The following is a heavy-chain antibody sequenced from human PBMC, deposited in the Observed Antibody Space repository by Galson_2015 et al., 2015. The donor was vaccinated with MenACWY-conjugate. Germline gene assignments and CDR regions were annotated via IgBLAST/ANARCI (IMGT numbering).Heavy chain of an antibody. CDR3: AKSSAMATEVDY. CDR1: GGPISSSTYY. V-gene: IGHV4-39*01. D-gene: IGHD5-18*01. J-gene: IGHJ4*02. CDR2: RYYRGNT. Sequence: ETLSLTCTVSGGPISSSTYYWGWIRQPPGKGLEWIGTRYYRGNTYYNPSLKSRVTISVDTSKNQFSLKLSSVTAADTAVYYCAKSSAMATEVDYWGQGTLVTVSS.